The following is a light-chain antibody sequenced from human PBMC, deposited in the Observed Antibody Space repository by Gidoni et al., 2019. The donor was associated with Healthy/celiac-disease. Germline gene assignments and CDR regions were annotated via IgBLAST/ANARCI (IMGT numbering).Light chain of an antibody. CDR3: QQRSNWPPIT. CDR1: PSVSSY. CDR2: DAS. Sequence: DIVLTQSPATLSLSPGERATLSCRASPSVSSYLAWYQQKPGQAPRLLIYDASNRATGIPARFSGSGSGTDFTLTSSSLEPEDFAVYYCQQRSNWPPITFGQGTRLEIK. V-gene: IGKV3-11*01. J-gene: IGKJ5*01.